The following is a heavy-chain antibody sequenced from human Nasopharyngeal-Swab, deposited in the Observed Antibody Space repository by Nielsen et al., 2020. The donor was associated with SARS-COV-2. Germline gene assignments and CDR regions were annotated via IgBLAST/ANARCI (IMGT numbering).Heavy chain of an antibody. D-gene: IGHD2-8*01. Sequence: GESLKISCAASGFTFSGYAMSWVRQAPGKGLEWVSAISGSGGSTYYADSVKGRFTISRDNSKNTLYLQMNSLRAEDTAVYYCAKAQDIVLMVYATLVFDYWGQGTLVTVSS. J-gene: IGHJ4*02. CDR1: GFTFSGYA. CDR2: ISGSGGST. CDR3: AKAQDIVLMVYATLVFDY. V-gene: IGHV3-23*01.